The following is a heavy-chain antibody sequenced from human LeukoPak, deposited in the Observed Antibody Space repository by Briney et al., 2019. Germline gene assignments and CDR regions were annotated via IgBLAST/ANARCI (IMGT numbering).Heavy chain of an antibody. CDR2: ISDSGGRT. CDR1: GITLSNSG. CDR3: AKRGVAIRVILVGFHKEAYYFDS. D-gene: IGHD3-22*01. Sequence: GGSLRLSCAVSGITLSNSGMSWVRQAPGKGLEWVAGISDSGGRTKYADSVKGRFTISRDNAKNTLYLQMNSLRAEDTAVYFCAKRGVAIRVILVGFHKEAYYFDSWGQGALVTVSS. V-gene: IGHV3-23*01. J-gene: IGHJ4*02.